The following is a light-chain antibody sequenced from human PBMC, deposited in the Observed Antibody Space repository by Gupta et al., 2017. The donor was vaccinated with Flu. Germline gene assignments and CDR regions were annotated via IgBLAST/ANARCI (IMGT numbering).Light chain of an antibody. Sequence: IVITQSPLSLPVTPGEPASLSCRSSQSLLHSNGYNYVDWYLQKPGQSPQLLIYLGSNRASGVPERSSGRGSGTDFTLKISRVEAEDVGIYYCMQAVQTLTFGGGTKVELK. CDR2: LGS. CDR1: QSLLHSNGYNY. CDR3: MQAVQTLT. V-gene: IGKV2-28*01. J-gene: IGKJ4*01.